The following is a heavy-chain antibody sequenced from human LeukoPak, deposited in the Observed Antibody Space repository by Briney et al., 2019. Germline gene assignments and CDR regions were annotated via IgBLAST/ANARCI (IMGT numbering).Heavy chain of an antibody. D-gene: IGHD4-17*01. Sequence: PGGSLRLSCAASGFTFSSYDMSWVRQAPGKGLEWVSSISLSTDGTTYADSVKGRFTISTDNAKNTVYLQMDSLRAEDTAIYYCAKDEGMTTVTTFDYWGQGTLVTVSS. J-gene: IGHJ4*02. CDR3: AKDEGMTTVTTFDY. V-gene: IGHV3-23*01. CDR2: ISLSTDGT. CDR1: GFTFSSYD.